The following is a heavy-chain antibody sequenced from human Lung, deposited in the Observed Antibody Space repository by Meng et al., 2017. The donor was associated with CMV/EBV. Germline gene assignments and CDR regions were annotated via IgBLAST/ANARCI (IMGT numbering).Heavy chain of an antibody. CDR1: GGSVSSGSYY. CDR3: ARSIAAPPEMHLRNYYYCGMDV. CDR2: IYYSGST. J-gene: IGHJ6*01. Sequence: SXTXSLXCTVSGGSVSSGSYYWSWIRQPPGKGLEWIGYIYYSGSTNYNPSLKSRVTISVDTSKNQFSLKLSSVTAADTAVYYCARSIAAPPEMHLRNYYYCGMDVWXPGNTV. D-gene: IGHD6-25*01. V-gene: IGHV4-61*01.